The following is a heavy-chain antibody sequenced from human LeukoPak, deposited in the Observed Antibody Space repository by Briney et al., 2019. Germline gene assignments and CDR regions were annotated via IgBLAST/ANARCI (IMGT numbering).Heavy chain of an antibody. V-gene: IGHV4-61*02. D-gene: IGHD1-26*01. CDR3: ARDSSGTYYDAYFKY. J-gene: IGHJ4*02. CDR2: IYTAGST. Sequence: SQTLSLTCTVSGGSITSGNYYWSWIRQPAGKGLEWIGRIYTAGSTNHNPSLKSRVTMSVNTSKNQFSLKLNSVTAADTAVYYCARDSSGTYYDAYFKYWGQGTLVTVSS. CDR1: GGSITSGNYY.